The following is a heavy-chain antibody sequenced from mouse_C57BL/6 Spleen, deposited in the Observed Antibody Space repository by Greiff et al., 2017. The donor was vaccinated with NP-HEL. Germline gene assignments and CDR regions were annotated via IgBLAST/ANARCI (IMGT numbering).Heavy chain of an antibody. V-gene: IGHV1-54*01. J-gene: IGHJ4*01. D-gene: IGHD3-2*02. CDR1: GYAFTNYL. CDR2: INPGSGGT. CDR3: ARSGSSGYDYAMDY. Sequence: QVQLQQSGAELVRPGTSVKVSCKASGYAFTNYLIEWVKQRPGQGLEWIGVINPGSGGTNYNEKFKGKATLTADKSSSTAYMQLSSLTSEDSAVYFCARSGSSGYDYAMDYWGQGTSVTVSS.